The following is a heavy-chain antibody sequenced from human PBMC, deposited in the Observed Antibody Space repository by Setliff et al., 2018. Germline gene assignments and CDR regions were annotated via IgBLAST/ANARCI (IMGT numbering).Heavy chain of an antibody. D-gene: IGHD1-1*01. CDR2: IYSSGNI. J-gene: IGHJ4*02. V-gene: IGHV4-61*09. CDR1: GGSISSGTFY. CDR3: ARQRRIWNDLDYFDY. Sequence: SETLSLTCTVSGGSISSGTFYWTWLRQPAGKGLEWIGHIYSSGNINYNPSLVGRVTISIDTSKSQFSLRLSSVTAADTAVYYCARQRRIWNDLDYFDYWGQGTLVTVSS.